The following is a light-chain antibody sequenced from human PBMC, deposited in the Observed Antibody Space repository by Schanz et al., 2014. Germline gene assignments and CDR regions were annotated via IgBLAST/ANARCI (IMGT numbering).Light chain of an antibody. CDR1: QSVGSN. J-gene: IGKJ1*01. CDR2: GAS. CDR3: QHYSLSPL. V-gene: IGKV3-20*01. Sequence: EVVMTQSPATLSVSPGERATLSCRASQSVGSNLAWYQQKPGQAPNVLIYGASRRATGIPDRFSGSGSGTDFTLTISRLEPEDFAVYYCQHYSLSPLFGQGTKVDI.